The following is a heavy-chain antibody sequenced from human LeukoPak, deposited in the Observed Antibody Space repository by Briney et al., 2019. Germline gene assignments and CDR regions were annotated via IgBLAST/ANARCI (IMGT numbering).Heavy chain of an antibody. CDR2: IYYSGST. J-gene: IGHJ4*02. D-gene: IGHD3-3*01. CDR3: ARSPSPITIFGVVIMGYFDY. V-gene: IGHV4-59*12. CDR1: GGSFSGYY. Sequence: SETLSLTCAVYGGSFSGYYWSWIRQPPGKGLEWIGYIYYSGSTNYNPSLKSRVTMSVDTSKNQFSLKLSSVTAADTAVYYCARSPSPITIFGVVIMGYFDYWGQGTLVTVSS.